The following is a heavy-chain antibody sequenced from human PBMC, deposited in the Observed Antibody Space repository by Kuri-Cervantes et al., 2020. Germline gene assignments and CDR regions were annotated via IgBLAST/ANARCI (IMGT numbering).Heavy chain of an antibody. CDR2: ISGSGGSN. CDR3: AKGARGSGRSQLVERYDY. J-gene: IGHJ4*02. V-gene: IGHV3-23*01. D-gene: IGHD6-13*01. CDR1: GFTFSSYA. Sequence: GESLKISCAASGFTFSSYAMSWVRQAPGKGLEWVSAISGSGGSNYYANSVKGRFTISRDNSKNTLYLQMNSLRAEDTAVYYCAKGARGSGRSQLVERYDYWGQGTLVTVSS.